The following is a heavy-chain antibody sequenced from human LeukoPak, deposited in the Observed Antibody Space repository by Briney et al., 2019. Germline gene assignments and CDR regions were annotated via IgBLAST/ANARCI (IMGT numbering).Heavy chain of an antibody. J-gene: IGHJ4*02. Sequence: SETLSLTCAVYGGSFSGYYWSWIRQPSGKGLEWIGEINHSGSTNYNPSLKSRVTISVDTSKNQFSLKLSSVTAADTAVYYCARGPSYYYDSSGSDYWGQGTLVTVSS. CDR3: ARGPSYYYDSSGSDY. V-gene: IGHV4-34*01. D-gene: IGHD3-22*01. CDR2: INHSGST. CDR1: GGSFSGYY.